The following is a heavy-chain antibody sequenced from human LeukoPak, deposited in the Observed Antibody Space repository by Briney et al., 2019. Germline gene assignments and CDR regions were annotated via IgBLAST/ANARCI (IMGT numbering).Heavy chain of an antibody. Sequence: ASVKVSCKASGYTFTSYGISWVRQAPGQGLEWMGWISAYNGNTNYAQKLQGRVTMTTDTSTSTAYMELRSLRSDDTAVYYCARRATRKYSSRYGMDVWGQGTTVTVSS. CDR2: ISAYNGNT. D-gene: IGHD6-13*01. V-gene: IGHV1-18*01. CDR1: GYTFTSYG. CDR3: ARRATRKYSSRYGMDV. J-gene: IGHJ6*02.